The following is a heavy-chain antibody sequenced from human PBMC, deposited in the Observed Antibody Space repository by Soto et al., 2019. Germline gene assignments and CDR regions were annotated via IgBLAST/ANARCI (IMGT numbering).Heavy chain of an antibody. V-gene: IGHV2-26*01. D-gene: IGHD6-13*01. CDR1: GFLLSNPRVG. CDR3: ARTRIAAAGNNFDY. Sequence: QVTLKESGPVLVKPTETLTLTCTVSGFLLSNPRVGVSWIRQPPGKALEWLAHIFSNDEKSYSTSLQSRLTVAKDTSKSQVVLTITDMDPVDTDTYYCARTRIAAAGNNFDYWGQGTLVTVSS. J-gene: IGHJ4*02. CDR2: IFSNDEK.